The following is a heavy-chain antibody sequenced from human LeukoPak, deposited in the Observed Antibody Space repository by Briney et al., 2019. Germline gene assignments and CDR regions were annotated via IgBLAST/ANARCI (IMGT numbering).Heavy chain of an antibody. CDR1: GFTFSSYG. V-gene: IGHV3-23*01. D-gene: IGHD6-19*01. J-gene: IGHJ4*02. Sequence: PGGSLRLSCAASGFTFSSYGMSWVRQAPGKGLEWVSGISGSGGSTYYADSVKGRFTISRDNSKNTLYLQMNSLRAEDTAVYYCAKDDSGWFLYYFDYWGQGTLVTVSS. CDR3: AKDDSGWFLYYFDY. CDR2: ISGSGGST.